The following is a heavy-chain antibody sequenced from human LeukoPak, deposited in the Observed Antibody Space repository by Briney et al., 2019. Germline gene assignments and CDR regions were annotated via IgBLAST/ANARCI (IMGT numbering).Heavy chain of an antibody. CDR3: ARDSCSGGSCYWGY. CDR1: GSTFSSYA. D-gene: IGHD2-15*01. J-gene: IGHJ4*02. CDR2: ISFDGSNK. V-gene: IGHV3-30-3*01. Sequence: PGGSLRLSCAASGSTFSSYAMHWVRQAPGKGLDWVAVISFDGSNKYYADSVKGRFTISRDNSKNTLYLQMNSLRAEDTAVYYCARDSCSGGSCYWGYWGQGTLVTVSS.